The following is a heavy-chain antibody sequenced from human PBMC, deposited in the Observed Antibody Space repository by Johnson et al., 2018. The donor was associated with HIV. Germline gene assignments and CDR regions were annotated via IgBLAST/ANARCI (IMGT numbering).Heavy chain of an antibody. D-gene: IGHD3-10*01. CDR2: ISSSGSTI. J-gene: IGHJ3*01. CDR3: AKDIYSVSKIRGLIAPALENHGMDV. V-gene: IGHV3-11*04. Sequence: QVTLVESGGGLVKPGGSLRLSCAASGFTFSDYYMSWIRQAPGKGLEWVSYISSSGSTIYYADSVKGRFNISRDNSKNTLFLHMSDLRPEDTAVYYCAKDIYSVSKIRGLIAPALENHGMDVWGQGTMVTVS. CDR1: GFTFSDYY.